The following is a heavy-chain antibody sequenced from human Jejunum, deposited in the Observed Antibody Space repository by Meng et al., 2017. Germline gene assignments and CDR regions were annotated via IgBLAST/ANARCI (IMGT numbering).Heavy chain of an antibody. CDR1: GSTFTGYY. CDR3: ARELISYAFDY. V-gene: IGHV1-2*06. CDR2: IKSRTGGT. Sequence: VQLLLWVGGVKKPGVSVKVSCKATGSTFTGYYYYWLRQSLGQGLEWRGRIKSRTGGTIYTQKFYGRVTMTRDTSISTAYMELSSLRSDDTAVYYCARELISYAFDYWGQGSLVTVSS. D-gene: IGHD1-26*01. J-gene: IGHJ4*02.